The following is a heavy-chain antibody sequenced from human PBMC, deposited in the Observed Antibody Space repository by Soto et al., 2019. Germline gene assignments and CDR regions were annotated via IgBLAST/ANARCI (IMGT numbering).Heavy chain of an antibody. D-gene: IGHD6-19*01. Sequence: SETLSLTCAVSGGSISSGGYSWSWIRQPPGKGLEWIGYIYHSGSTYYNPSLKSRVTISVDRSKNQFSLKLSSVTAADTAIYYCARVGGSGWNFASWGQGTLVTVSS. J-gene: IGHJ4*02. CDR3: ARVGGSGWNFAS. V-gene: IGHV4-30-2*01. CDR2: IYHSGST. CDR1: GGSISSGGYS.